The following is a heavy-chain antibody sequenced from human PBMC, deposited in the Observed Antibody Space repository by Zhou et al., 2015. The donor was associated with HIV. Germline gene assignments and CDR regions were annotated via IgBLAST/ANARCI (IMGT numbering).Heavy chain of an antibody. CDR2: IIPIFGTA. V-gene: IGHV1-69*12. D-gene: IGHD2-15*01. CDR1: GGTFSSYA. Sequence: QVQLVQSGAEVKKPGSSVKVSCKASGGTFSSYAISWVRQAPGQGLEWMGGIIPIFGTANYAQKFQGRVTITADESTSTAYMELSSLRSEDTAVYYCAREGSGPTTSPGVVAASGWFDPWGQGTLVTVSS. J-gene: IGHJ5*02. CDR3: AREGSGPTTSPGVVAASGWFDP.